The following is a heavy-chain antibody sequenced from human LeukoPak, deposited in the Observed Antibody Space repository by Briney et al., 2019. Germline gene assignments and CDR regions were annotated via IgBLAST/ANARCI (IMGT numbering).Heavy chain of an antibody. CDR2: MNPNSGNT. CDR1: GYTFTSYD. V-gene: IGHV1-8*01. D-gene: IGHD3-10*01. CDR3: ARGRDLGLLWFGELFFL. J-gene: IGHJ4*02. Sequence: ASVKVSCKASGYTFTSYDINWVRQATGQGLEWMGWMNPNSGNTGYAQKFQGRVTMTRNTSISTAYMEPSSLRSEDTAVYYCARGRDLGLLWFGELFFLWGQGTLVTVSS.